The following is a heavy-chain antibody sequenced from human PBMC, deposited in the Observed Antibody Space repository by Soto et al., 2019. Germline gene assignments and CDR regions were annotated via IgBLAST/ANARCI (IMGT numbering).Heavy chain of an antibody. V-gene: IGHV1-18*01. Sequence: GASVKVSCKASGYTFTSYGISWVRQAPGQGLEWMGWITAYNGNTNYAQKLQGRVTMTTDTSTSTAYMELRSLRSDDTAVYYCARDLSWSGSYRHLYYFDYWGQGTLVTVSS. CDR2: ITAYNGNT. CDR3: ARDLSWSGSYRHLYYFDY. CDR1: GYTFTSYG. D-gene: IGHD1-26*01. J-gene: IGHJ4*02.